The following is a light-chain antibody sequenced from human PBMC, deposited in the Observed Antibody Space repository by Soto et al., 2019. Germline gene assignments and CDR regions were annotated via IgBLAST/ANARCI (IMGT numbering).Light chain of an antibody. CDR1: QRISYY. CDR2: AAS. CDR3: QQYNSYSRT. J-gene: IGKJ1*01. V-gene: IGKV1-39*01. Sequence: DIQMTQSPSSLSASVGDRVTITCRASQRISYYLNWFQQKPGRAPKLLIYAASSLEAGVPSRYSGSGSGTDFTLTISSLQPDDFATYYCQQYNSYSRTFGQGTKVDIK.